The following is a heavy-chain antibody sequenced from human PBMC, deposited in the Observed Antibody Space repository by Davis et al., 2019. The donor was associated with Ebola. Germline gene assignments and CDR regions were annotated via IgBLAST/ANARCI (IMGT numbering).Heavy chain of an antibody. J-gene: IGHJ4*02. CDR2: ISYDGSNK. D-gene: IGHD6-19*01. CDR3: ARGGRGWTENNLIDY. V-gene: IGHV3-30-3*01. Sequence: PGGSLRLSCAASGFTFSSYAMHWVRQAPGKGLEWVAVISYDGSNKYYADSVKGRFTISRDNSKNTLYLQMNSLRAEDTAVYYCARGGRGWTENNLIDYWGQGTLVTVSS. CDR1: GFTFSSYA.